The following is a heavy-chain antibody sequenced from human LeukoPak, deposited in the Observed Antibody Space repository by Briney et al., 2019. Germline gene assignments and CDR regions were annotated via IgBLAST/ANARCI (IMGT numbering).Heavy chain of an antibody. J-gene: IGHJ4*02. CDR2: ISFDGSNK. CDR1: RFTFSCYA. V-gene: IGHV3-30*04. D-gene: IGHD3-22*01. Sequence: GSLRLSWGGSRFTFSCYAMHWVRQAPGKGLGWVALISFDGSNKYYADSVKGRFTISRDNSKNTLYLQMNSLRAEDTAVYYCAASDSNGYYYLGFGFWGQGTLVTVSS. CDR3: AASDSNGYYYLGFGF.